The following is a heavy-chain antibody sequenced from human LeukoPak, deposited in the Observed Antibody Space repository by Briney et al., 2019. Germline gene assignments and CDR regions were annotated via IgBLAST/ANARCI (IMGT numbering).Heavy chain of an antibody. CDR1: GGSISSYY. D-gene: IGHD2-2*01. V-gene: IGHV4-59*08. J-gene: IGHJ6*02. CDR2: FFYSGST. CDR3: ARNAGTKDYYYGMDV. Sequence: SETLSLTCTVSGGSISSYYWSWIRQPAGKGLEWIGYFFYSGSTRYNPSLKSRVTISGDMSNNQFSLRLTSLTAADTAVYYCARNAGTKDYYYGMDVWGQGTTVIVSS.